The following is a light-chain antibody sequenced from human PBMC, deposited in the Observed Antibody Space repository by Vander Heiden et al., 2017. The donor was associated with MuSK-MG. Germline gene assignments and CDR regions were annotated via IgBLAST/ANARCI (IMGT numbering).Light chain of an antibody. CDR3: QQYSSYPRT. Sequence: DIQVTQSPSSLSASVGDRVTITCRASQDISTWLAWYQQKPGKAPKTLIYTASSLQSGVPSRFSGSGYGTEFTLTIVNLQPEDFATYYCQQYSSYPRTFGQGTKLDSK. J-gene: IGKJ2*01. V-gene: IGKV1D-16*01. CDR1: QDISTW. CDR2: TAS.